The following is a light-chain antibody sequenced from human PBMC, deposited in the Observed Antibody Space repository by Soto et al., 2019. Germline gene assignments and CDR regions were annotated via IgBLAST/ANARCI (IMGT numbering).Light chain of an antibody. V-gene: IGLV2-23*01. J-gene: IGLJ1*01. Sequence: QSALTQPASVSGSPGQSITISCTGTSSDVGSYNLVSWYQQHPGKAPKLMIYEGSKRPSGASNRFSCSKSGNTASLTISGLQAEDEADYYCCSYAGSSTYVFGTGTKVTVL. CDR2: EGS. CDR3: CSYAGSSTYV. CDR1: SSDVGSYNL.